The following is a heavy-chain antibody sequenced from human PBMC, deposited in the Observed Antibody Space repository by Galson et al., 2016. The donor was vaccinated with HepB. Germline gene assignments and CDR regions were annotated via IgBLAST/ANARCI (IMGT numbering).Heavy chain of an antibody. CDR1: GGSISSYY. Sequence: SETLSLTCTVSGGSISSYYWSWIRQPPGKGLEWIGYIYYTGSTIYNPSLKSRVTISVDTSKKQFSLKLNSVTAADTAVYYCAREEVGRDGHNFDAFDIWGQGTMVIVSS. V-gene: IGHV4-59*01. CDR2: IYYTGST. CDR3: AREEVGRDGHNFDAFDI. J-gene: IGHJ3*02. D-gene: IGHD5-24*01.